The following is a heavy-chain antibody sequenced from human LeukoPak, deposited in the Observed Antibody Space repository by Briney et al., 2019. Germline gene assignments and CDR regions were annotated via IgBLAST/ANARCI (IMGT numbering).Heavy chain of an antibody. V-gene: IGHV4-39*01. D-gene: IGHD6-13*01. J-gene: IGHJ5*02. Sequence: SETLSLTCTVSGGSISSSSYYWGWIRQPPGKGLEWIGSIYYSGSTYYNPSLKSRVTISVDTAKNQFSLKLSSVTAADTAVYYCARHLTEQQLVFSPSYNWFDPWGQGTLVTVSS. CDR1: GGSISSSSYY. CDR3: ARHLTEQQLVFSPSYNWFDP. CDR2: IYYSGST.